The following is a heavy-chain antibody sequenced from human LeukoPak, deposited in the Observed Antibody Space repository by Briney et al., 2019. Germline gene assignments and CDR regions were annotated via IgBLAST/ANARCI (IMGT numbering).Heavy chain of an antibody. D-gene: IGHD1-1*01. CDR3: ARGRGVTGTQRLLDS. V-gene: IGHV4-34*01. CDR1: GGSFGGYH. Sequence: SETLSLTCAVYGGSFGGYHWSWIRQPPGKGLEWIGEINHSGSTNYNPSLKSRVTISVDTSKNQFSLKVNSVSVADTAVYYCARGRGVTGTQRLLDSWGQGNMVTVSS. CDR2: INHSGST. J-gene: IGHJ4*02.